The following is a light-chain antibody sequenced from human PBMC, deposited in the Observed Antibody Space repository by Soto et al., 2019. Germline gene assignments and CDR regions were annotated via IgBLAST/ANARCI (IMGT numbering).Light chain of an antibody. CDR1: QSVSSSY. V-gene: IGKV3-20*01. CDR3: QQYGSSPT. J-gene: IGKJ4*01. CDR2: GAS. Sequence: EIGLPQSPGTLSLSPGERATLSCRASQSVSSSYLAWYQQKPGQAPRLLIYGASSRATGIPDRFSGSGSGTDFTLTTSRLEPEDFAVYYCQQYGSSPTFGGGTKVDIK.